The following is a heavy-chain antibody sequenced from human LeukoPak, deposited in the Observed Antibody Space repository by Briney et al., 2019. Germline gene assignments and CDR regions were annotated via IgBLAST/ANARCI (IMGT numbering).Heavy chain of an antibody. Sequence: SETLSLTCTVSGGSISSSNYYWGWIRQPPGKGLEWIGSIFYSGSTYYNPSLKSRVTISVGTSKNQFSLKLNSVTAADTAVYYCARHVVTDYSDYDCFDPWGQGTLVTVSS. D-gene: IGHD4-11*01. CDR1: GGSISSSNYY. V-gene: IGHV4-39*01. CDR3: ARHVVTDYSDYDCFDP. J-gene: IGHJ5*02. CDR2: IFYSGST.